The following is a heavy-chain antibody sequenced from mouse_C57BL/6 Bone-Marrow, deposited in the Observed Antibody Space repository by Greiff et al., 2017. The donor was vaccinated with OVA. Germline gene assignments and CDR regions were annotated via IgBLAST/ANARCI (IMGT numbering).Heavy chain of an antibody. V-gene: IGHV1-63*01. J-gene: IGHJ4*01. CDR1: GYTFTNYW. D-gene: IGHD2-2*01. CDR3: ARSGVTTRAMDY. Sequence: QVQLQQSGAELVRPGTSVKMSCKASGYTFTNYWIGWAKQRPGHGLEWIGGIYPGGGYTNYNEKFKGKATLTADKSSSTAYMQFSSLTSEDSAIYYCARSGVTTRAMDYWGQGTSVTVSS. CDR2: IYPGGGYT.